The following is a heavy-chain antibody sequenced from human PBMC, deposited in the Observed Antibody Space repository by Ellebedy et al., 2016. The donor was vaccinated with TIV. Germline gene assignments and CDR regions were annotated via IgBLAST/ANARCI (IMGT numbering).Heavy chain of an antibody. J-gene: IGHJ6*02. D-gene: IGHD4-17*01. V-gene: IGHV3-7*03. CDR1: GFTFSSYW. CDR3: ARDGAYGDYAPGQYGMDV. CDR2: IRQDGTK. Sequence: PSETLSLTCAVSGFTFSSYWMSWVRQAPGKGLEWVANIRQDGTKNYVDSVKGRFTISRDNAKNSLFLQMNSLRVEDTAVYYCARDGAYGDYAPGQYGMDVWGQGTTVTVS.